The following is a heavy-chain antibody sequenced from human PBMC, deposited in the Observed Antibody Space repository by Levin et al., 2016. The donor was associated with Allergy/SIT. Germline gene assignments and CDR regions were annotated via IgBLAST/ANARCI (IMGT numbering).Heavy chain of an antibody. CDR2: IYYSGST. J-gene: IGHJ6*02. Sequence: SETLSLTCTVSGGSISSSSYYWGWIRQPPGKGLEWIGSIYYSGSTYYNPSLKSRVTISVDTSKNQFSLKLSSVTAADTAVYYCAAYGGDYYGMDVWGQGTTVTVSS. V-gene: IGHV4-39*01. D-gene: IGHD4/OR15-4a*01. CDR1: GGSISSSSYY. CDR3: AAYGGDYYGMDV.